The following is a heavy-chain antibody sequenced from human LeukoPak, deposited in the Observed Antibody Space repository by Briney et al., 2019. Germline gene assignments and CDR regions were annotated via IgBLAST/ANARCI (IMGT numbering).Heavy chain of an antibody. CDR2: LSAYNGNT. CDR3: ARPYYDSSAPPYNY. Sequence: ASVEVSCKASGYTFTSYGISWVRQAPGQGLEWMGWLSAYNGNTNYAQKLQGRVTMTTDTSTSTAYMELRSLRSDDTAVYYCARPYYDSSAPPYNYWGQGTLVTVSS. D-gene: IGHD3-22*01. CDR1: GYTFTSYG. V-gene: IGHV1-18*01. J-gene: IGHJ4*02.